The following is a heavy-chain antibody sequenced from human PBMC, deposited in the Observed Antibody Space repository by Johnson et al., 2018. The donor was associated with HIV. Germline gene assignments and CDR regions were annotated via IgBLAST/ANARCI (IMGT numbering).Heavy chain of an antibody. Sequence: VQVVESGGGVVQPGRSLRLSCAASGFTFSTYGMHWVRQAPGKGLEWVAVISYDGSDKYYADSVKGRFTIYRANSKNTLELQRNSLRAEETAVYYCARDRTRDMVVGRLYAFDIWGRGTMVTVSS. CDR1: GFTFSTYG. J-gene: IGHJ3*02. CDR2: ISYDGSDK. CDR3: ARDRTRDMVVGRLYAFDI. D-gene: IGHD2-21*01. V-gene: IGHV3-30*19.